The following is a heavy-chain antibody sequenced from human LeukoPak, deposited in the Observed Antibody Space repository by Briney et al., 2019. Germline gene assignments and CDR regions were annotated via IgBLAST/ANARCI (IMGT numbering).Heavy chain of an antibody. Sequence: GGSLRLSCAASGFTFSNYNMNWVRQAPGKGLEWVSYISTSSSTIYYADSVKGRFTISRDNAKNSLFLQMNSLRAEDTAVYYCTRDHPGGIYYASGSSGRPEYFQHWGQGTLVTVSS. J-gene: IGHJ1*01. CDR2: ISTSSSTI. CDR1: GFTFSNYN. CDR3: TRDHPGGIYYASGSSGRPEYFQH. V-gene: IGHV3-48*04. D-gene: IGHD3-10*01.